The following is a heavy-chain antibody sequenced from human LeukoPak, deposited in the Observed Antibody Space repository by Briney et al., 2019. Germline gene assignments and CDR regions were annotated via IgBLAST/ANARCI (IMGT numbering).Heavy chain of an antibody. V-gene: IGHV1-18*01. J-gene: IGHJ5*02. CDR1: GYTFTTYP. D-gene: IGHD3-22*01. CDR2: ISAYNGNT. Sequence: ASVKVSCKASGYTFTTYPINWVRQAPGQGLEWMGWISAYNGNTNYAQKLQGRVTMTTDTSTSTAYMELRSLRSDDTAVYYWARDQGPYYYDSSGSGFDPWGQGTLVTVSS. CDR3: ARDQGPYYYDSSGSGFDP.